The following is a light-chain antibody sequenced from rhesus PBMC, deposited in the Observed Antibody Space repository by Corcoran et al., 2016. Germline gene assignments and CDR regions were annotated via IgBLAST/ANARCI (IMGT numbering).Light chain of an antibody. CDR1: IGTVTSGYY. CDR3: LLYYGGTYI. J-gene: IGLJ6*01. Sequence: QAVVTQEPSLTVSPGGTVTLTCGSNIGTVTSGYYPHWFQQKPGHAPKGLIYNTNSKHSWTPARFSGSLAGGKAALTLSGAQAEDEAEFYCLLYYGGTYIFGNGTTLTVL. CDR2: NTN. V-gene: IGLV7-76*01.